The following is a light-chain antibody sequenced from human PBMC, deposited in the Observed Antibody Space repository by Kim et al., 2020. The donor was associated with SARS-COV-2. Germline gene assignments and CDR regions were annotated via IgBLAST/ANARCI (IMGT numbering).Light chain of an antibody. CDR3: SSYTSSSTNVV. V-gene: IGLV2-14*03. Sequence: QSITISSTGTSSDVGGYNDVAWYQQHPGKAPKLMIYDVSNRPSGVSNRFSGSKSGNTASLTISGLQAEDEADYYCSSYTSSSTNVVFGGGTQLTVL. CDR1: SSDVGGYND. J-gene: IGLJ2*01. CDR2: DVS.